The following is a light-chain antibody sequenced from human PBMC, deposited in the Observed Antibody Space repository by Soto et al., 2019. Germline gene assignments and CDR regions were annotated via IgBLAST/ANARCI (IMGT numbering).Light chain of an antibody. V-gene: IGKV1-39*01. Sequence: DIHMTQSPSSLSASVGDTVTITCRASQNIDMYLNWYQQKPGKAPRVLISGASNLQSGVPSRFSGSGSGTDFTLTISSLPSEHFASYFCQHTFNSPPWTFGQGTKVEVK. CDR3: QHTFNSPPWT. J-gene: IGKJ1*01. CDR2: GAS. CDR1: QNIDMY.